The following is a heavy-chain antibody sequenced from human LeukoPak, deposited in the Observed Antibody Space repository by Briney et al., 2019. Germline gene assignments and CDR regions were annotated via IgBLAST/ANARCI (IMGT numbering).Heavy chain of an antibody. CDR2: IIPIFGTA. CDR1: GGTFSSYA. V-gene: IGHV1-69*13. J-gene: IGHJ2*01. CDR3: ARTILGHCSGGSCYSSYWYFDL. Sequence: SVKVSCKASGGTFSSYAISWVRQAPGQGLEWMGGIIPIFGTANYAQKFQGRVTITADESTSTAYMELSSLRSEDTAAYYCARTILGHCSGGSCYSSYWYFDLWGRGTLVTVSS. D-gene: IGHD2-15*01.